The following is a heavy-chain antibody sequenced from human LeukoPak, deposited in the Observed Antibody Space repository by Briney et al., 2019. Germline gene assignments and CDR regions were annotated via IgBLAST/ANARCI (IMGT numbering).Heavy chain of an antibody. CDR3: AREGSGRVLRYFDWLPYPRYYYHYMDV. V-gene: IGHV1-18*01. D-gene: IGHD3-9*01. CDR1: GYTFTSYG. Sequence: ASVKVSCKASGYTFTSYGISWVRQAPGQGLEWMGWISAYNGNTNYAQKLQGRVTMTTDTSTSTAYMELRSLRSDDTAVYYCAREGSGRVLRYFDWLPYPRYYYHYMDVWGKGTTVTISS. J-gene: IGHJ6*03. CDR2: ISAYNGNT.